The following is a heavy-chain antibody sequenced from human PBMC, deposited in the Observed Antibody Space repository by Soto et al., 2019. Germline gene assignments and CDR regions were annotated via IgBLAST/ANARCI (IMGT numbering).Heavy chain of an antibody. CDR1: GGSSKSSGDH. J-gene: IGHJ4*02. D-gene: IGHD6-6*01. Sequence: SETMCLTCSVSGGSSKSSGDHWSWTRKSPAKGLEWIGYIHNSGTSFYNPSLRGRVTVTLDTSRSQFSLTLASVTAADTAVYYCVREERIAAPQLDYWGQGIPVTVSS. CDR3: VREERIAAPQLDY. CDR2: IHNSGTS. V-gene: IGHV4-30-4*01.